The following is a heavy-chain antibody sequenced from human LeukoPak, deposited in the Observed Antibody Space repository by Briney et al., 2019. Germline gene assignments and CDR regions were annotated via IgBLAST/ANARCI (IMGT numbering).Heavy chain of an antibody. CDR1: GHSFTGYY. J-gene: IGHJ4*02. CDR2: INPNSGGT. D-gene: IGHD2-8*02. CDR3: AGATGLDY. Sequence: ASVKVSCKASGHSFTGYYMHWVRQAPGQGLEWMGWINPNSGGTEYAQKFQGRVTITRDTSASTAYMELSSLRSEDTAVYYCAGATGLDYWGQGTLVTVSS. V-gene: IGHV1-2*02.